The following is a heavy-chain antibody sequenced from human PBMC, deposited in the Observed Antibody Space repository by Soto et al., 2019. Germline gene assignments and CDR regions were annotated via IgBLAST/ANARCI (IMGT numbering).Heavy chain of an antibody. CDR3: ARGRSGPGSGSYRFRGPTDWFDP. CDR2: IIPIFGTA. Sequence: ASVKVSCKASGGTFSSYAISWVRQAPGQGLEWMGGIIPIFGTANYAQKFQGRVTSTADESTSTAYMELSSLRSEDTAVYYCARGRSGPGSGSYRFRGPTDWFDPWGQGTLVTVSS. CDR1: GGTFSSYA. V-gene: IGHV1-69*13. J-gene: IGHJ5*02. D-gene: IGHD3-10*01.